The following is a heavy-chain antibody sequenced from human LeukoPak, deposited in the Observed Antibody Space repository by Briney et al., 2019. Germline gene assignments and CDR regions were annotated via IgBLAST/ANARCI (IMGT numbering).Heavy chain of an antibody. CDR1: GFSFSSYS. V-gene: IGHV3-21*01. CDR3: ARSLMTTVFDY. D-gene: IGHD4-17*01. J-gene: IGHJ4*02. CDR2: ISSSSSYI. Sequence: GGSLRLSCAASGFSFSSYSMNWVRQAPGKGLEWVSSISSSSSYIYYADSVKGRFTISRDNAKNSLYLQMNSLRAEDTAVYYCARSLMTTVFDYWGQGTLVTVSS.